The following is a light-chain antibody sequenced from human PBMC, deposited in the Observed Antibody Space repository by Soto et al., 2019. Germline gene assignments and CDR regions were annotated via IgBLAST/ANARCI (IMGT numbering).Light chain of an antibody. Sequence: DIQHTQSPSSLSASVEDRTTITCRASQRISSYLNWYRQKPGRAPNPLIYAASKPQSGVPSRFSGSGSGTDFTLTISSLQPGDFAIYYCHQSYSAPWTFGQGTKVDIK. J-gene: IGKJ1*01. V-gene: IGKV1-39*01. CDR1: QRISSY. CDR3: HQSYSAPWT. CDR2: AAS.